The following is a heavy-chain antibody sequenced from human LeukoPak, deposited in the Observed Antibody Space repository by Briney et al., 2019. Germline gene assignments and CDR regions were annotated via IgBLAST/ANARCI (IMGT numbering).Heavy chain of an antibody. V-gene: IGHV4-31*03. CDR1: GGSISSGGYY. D-gene: IGHD4-11*01. Sequence: SETLSLTCTVSGGSISSGGYYWSWIRQHPGKGLEWIGYIYYSGSTYYNPSLKSRVTISVDTSKNQFSLKLSSVTAADTAAYYCARVSNYGRYFDYWGQGTLVTVSS. J-gene: IGHJ4*02. CDR2: IYYSGST. CDR3: ARVSNYGRYFDY.